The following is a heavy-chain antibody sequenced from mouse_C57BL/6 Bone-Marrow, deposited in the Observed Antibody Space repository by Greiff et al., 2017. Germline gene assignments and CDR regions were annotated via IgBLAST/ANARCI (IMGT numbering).Heavy chain of an antibody. CDR3: ARRDGYYFDY. V-gene: IGHV5-6*01. CDR2: ISSGGSYT. CDR1: GFTFSSYG. J-gene: IGHJ2*01. D-gene: IGHD2-3*01. Sequence: EVKLMESGGDLVKPGGSLKLSCAASGFTFSSYGMSWVRQTPDKRLEWVATISSGGSYTYYPDSVKGRFTISRDNAKNTLYLQMSSLKSEDTAMYYCARRDGYYFDYWGQGTTLTVSS.